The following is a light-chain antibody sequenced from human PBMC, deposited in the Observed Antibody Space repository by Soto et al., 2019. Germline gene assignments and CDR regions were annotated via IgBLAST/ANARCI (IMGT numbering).Light chain of an antibody. Sequence: QSALTQPASVSGSPGQSITISCPGTNSDVGGYDYVSWYQQHPGKAPKLLIYDVSKRPSGLSNRFSGSKSGNTASLTISGLLTEDEADYYCSSFTGSTTWVFGGGTKVTVL. CDR1: NSDVGGYDY. CDR2: DVS. CDR3: SSFTGSTTWV. J-gene: IGLJ3*02. V-gene: IGLV2-14*03.